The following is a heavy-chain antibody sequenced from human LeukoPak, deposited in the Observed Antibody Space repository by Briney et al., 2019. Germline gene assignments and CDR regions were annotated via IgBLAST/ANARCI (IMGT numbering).Heavy chain of an antibody. CDR1: GFTFSSYS. CDR2: ISSSSSYI. Sequence: PGGSLRLSCAASGFTFSSYSMNWVRQAPGKGLEWVSSISSSSSYIYYADSVKGRFTISRDNAKNSLYLQMNSLRAEDTAVYYCARDTPAGTDDYYYYGMDVWGQGTTVTVSS. D-gene: IGHD6-19*01. J-gene: IGHJ6*02. CDR3: ARDTPAGTDDYYYYGMDV. V-gene: IGHV3-21*01.